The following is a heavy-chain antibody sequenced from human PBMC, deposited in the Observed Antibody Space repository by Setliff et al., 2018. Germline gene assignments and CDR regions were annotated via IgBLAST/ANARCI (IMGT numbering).Heavy chain of an antibody. D-gene: IGHD3-10*01. CDR3: AKVKKQLIRGFGFDY. Sequence: GGSLRLSCTASGLSYTNDWVSWVRQAPGKGLEWVSTIYSGDRSTFYTDSVKGRFIIFRDSSKNTLFLQMDSLRVEDTGVYYCAKVKKQLIRGFGFDYWGQGTPVTVSS. V-gene: IGHV3-23*03. CDR2: IYSGDRST. CDR1: GLSYTNDW. J-gene: IGHJ4*02.